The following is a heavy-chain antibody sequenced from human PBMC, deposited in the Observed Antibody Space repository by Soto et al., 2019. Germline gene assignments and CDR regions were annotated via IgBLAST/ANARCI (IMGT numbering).Heavy chain of an antibody. CDR2: IYPGDSDT. J-gene: IGHJ4*02. CDR3: ARGYYDSSGYPPHEYYFDY. CDR1: GYSFTSYW. Sequence: GESLKISCKGSGYSFTSYWIGWVRQMPGKGLEWMGIIYPGDSDTRYSPSFQGQVTISADKSISTAYLQWSSLKASDTAMYYCARGYYDSSGYPPHEYYFDYWGQGTLVTVSS. D-gene: IGHD3-22*01. V-gene: IGHV5-51*01.